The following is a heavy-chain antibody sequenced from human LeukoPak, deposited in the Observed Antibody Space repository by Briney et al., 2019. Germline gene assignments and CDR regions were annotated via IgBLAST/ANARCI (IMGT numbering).Heavy chain of an antibody. D-gene: IGHD5-12*01. CDR2: LYSGGTT. CDR1: GFTVSSKY. V-gene: IGHV3-53*01. Sequence: GGSLRLSCAASGFTVSSKYMSWVRQAPGEGLEWVSVLYSGGTTYYADSVKGRFTISRDNSKNTLYLQMNTLRAEDTAVYYCARDDSGYGWDYYDYWGQGTLVTVSS. J-gene: IGHJ4*02. CDR3: ARDDSGYGWDYYDY.